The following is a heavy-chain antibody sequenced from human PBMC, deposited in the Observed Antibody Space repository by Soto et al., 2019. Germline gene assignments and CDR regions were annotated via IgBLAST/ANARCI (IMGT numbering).Heavy chain of an antibody. J-gene: IGHJ4*02. CDR1: GFTFSSYS. Sequence: EVQLLESGGGLVQPGGSLRLSCAASGFTFSSYSMTWVRQAPGKGLEWVSDISGSGDNTYYADSVKGRFTISRDNSKNTLDLQMNSQRAEDTALYYCAKRERWPASGPYWGQGTLVTVSS. D-gene: IGHD1-1*01. CDR2: ISGSGDNT. CDR3: AKRERWPASGPY. V-gene: IGHV3-23*01.